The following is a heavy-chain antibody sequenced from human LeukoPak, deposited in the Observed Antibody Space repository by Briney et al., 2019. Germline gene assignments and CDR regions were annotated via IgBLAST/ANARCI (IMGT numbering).Heavy chain of an antibody. CDR1: GFTFSSYN. CDR2: ITSGSSYI. CDR3: AREQDVDTDY. Sequence: NSGGSLRLSCAASGFTFSSYNMNWVRQAPGKGLEWVSSITSGSSYIYYADSVKGRFTISRDNAKNSLYLQMNSLRAEDTAVYYCAREQDVDTDYWGQGTLVTVSS. J-gene: IGHJ4*02. D-gene: IGHD5-18*01. V-gene: IGHV3-21*01.